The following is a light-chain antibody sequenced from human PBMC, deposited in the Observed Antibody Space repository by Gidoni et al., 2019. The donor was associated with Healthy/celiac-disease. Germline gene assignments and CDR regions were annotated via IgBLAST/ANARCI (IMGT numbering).Light chain of an antibody. CDR2: GAS. V-gene: IGKV3-15*01. Sequence: ERVMTQSPATLSVSPGERATLSCRASQSVSSNLAWYQQKPGQPPRLLIYGASARATGFPARFSGSRSGTEFTLTISSLQSEDSAVYYCQQYNNFPYTFGQGTKLELK. CDR1: QSVSSN. CDR3: QQYNNFPYT. J-gene: IGKJ2*01.